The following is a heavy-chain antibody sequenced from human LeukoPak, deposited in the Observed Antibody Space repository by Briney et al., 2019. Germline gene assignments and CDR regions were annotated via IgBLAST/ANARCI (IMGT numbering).Heavy chain of an antibody. Sequence: ASVKVSCKASGYTFTSYGISWVRQAPGQGLEWMGWISAYNGNTNYAQKLQGRVTMTTDTSTSTANMELRSLRSDDTAVYYCARDHSGSYSPFFDYWGQGTLVTVSS. J-gene: IGHJ4*02. CDR1: GYTFTSYG. CDR3: ARDHSGSYSPFFDY. CDR2: ISAYNGNT. V-gene: IGHV1-18*01. D-gene: IGHD1-26*01.